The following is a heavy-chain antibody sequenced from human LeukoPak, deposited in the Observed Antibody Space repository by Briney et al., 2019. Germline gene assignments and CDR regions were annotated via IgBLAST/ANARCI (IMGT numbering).Heavy chain of an antibody. J-gene: IGHJ4*02. CDR1: GFTFSSYE. CDR2: ISSSGSTI. CDR3: ARKGIGVAGPFDY. D-gene: IGHD6-19*01. V-gene: IGHV3-48*03. Sequence: GGSLRLSCAASGFTFSSYEMNWVRQAPGKGLEWVSYISSSGSTIYYADSVKGRFTISRDNAKNSLYLQMNSLRAEDTAVYYCARKGIGVAGPFDYWGQGTLATVSS.